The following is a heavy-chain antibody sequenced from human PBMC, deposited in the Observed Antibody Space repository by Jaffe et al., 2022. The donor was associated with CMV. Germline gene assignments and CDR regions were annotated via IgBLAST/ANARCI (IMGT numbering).Heavy chain of an antibody. CDR1: GFTLDSFA. Sequence: EVQLLESGGGLVQPGGSLRLSCAASGFTLDSFAMTWVRQAPGKGLEWVSVISASGDGAHYADSVRGRFTISRDNSKNKVYLQMNSLRAEDTAIYYCAGRYSSRWSHGVFDPWGQGTLVTVST. CDR2: ISASGDGA. J-gene: IGHJ5*02. CDR3: AGRYSSRWSHGVFDP. V-gene: IGHV3-23*01. D-gene: IGHD6-13*01.